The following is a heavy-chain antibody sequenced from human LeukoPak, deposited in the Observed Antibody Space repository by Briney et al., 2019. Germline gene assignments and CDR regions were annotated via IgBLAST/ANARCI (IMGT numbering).Heavy chain of an antibody. CDR1: GYTFTSYG. D-gene: IGHD3-22*01. CDR2: ISAYNGNT. J-gene: IGHJ5*02. CDR3: ARARMAYYYDSSGYYWFDP. V-gene: IGHV1-18*01. Sequence: AASVKVSCKASGYTFTSYGISWVRQAPGQGLEWMGWISAYNGNTNYAQKLQGRVTMTTDTSTSTAYMELRSLRSDDTAVYYCARARMAYYYDSSGYYWFDPWGQGTLVTVSS.